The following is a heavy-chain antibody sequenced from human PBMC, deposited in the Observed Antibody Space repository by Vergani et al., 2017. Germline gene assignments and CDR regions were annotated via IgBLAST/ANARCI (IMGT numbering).Heavy chain of an antibody. D-gene: IGHD5-18*01. CDR2: IRSKAYGGTT. J-gene: IGHJ4*02. CDR1: GFTFGDYA. Sequence: EVQLAESGGGLVQPGRSLRLSCTASGFTFGDYAMSWFRQAPGKGLEWVGFIRSKAYGGTTEYAASVKGRFTISRDDSKSIAYLQMNSLKTEDTAVYYCTRTWIQLWPRFDYWGQGTLVTVSS. V-gene: IGHV3-49*03. CDR3: TRTWIQLWPRFDY.